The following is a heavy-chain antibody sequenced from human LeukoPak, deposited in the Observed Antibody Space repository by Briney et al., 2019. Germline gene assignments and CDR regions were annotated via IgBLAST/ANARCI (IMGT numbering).Heavy chain of an antibody. CDR3: ARTGTDFWSGYYPSNWFDP. J-gene: IGHJ5*02. V-gene: IGHV3-48*04. CDR2: IADGTDGT. D-gene: IGHD3-3*01. CDR1: GFTFSSYA. Sequence: PGGSLRLSCAASGFTFSSYAMNWVRQAPGKGLEWLSRIADGTDGTYYADSVKGRFTISRDNAKNSLYLQMNSLRAEDTAVYYCARTGTDFWSGYYPSNWFDPWGQGTLVTVSS.